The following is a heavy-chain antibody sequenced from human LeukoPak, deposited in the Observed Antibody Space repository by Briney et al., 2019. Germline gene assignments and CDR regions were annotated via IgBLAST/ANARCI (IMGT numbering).Heavy chain of an antibody. CDR2: INPSGGST. CDR3: AREDTAMGCFDY. D-gene: IGHD5-18*01. V-gene: IGHV1-46*01. CDR1: GYTFTGYH. J-gene: IGHJ4*02. Sequence: ASVKVSCKASGYTFTGYHMHWVRQAPGQGLEWMGIINPSGGSTSYAQKFQGRVTMTRDTSTSTVYMELSSLRSEDTAVYYCAREDTAMGCFDYWGQGTLVTVSS.